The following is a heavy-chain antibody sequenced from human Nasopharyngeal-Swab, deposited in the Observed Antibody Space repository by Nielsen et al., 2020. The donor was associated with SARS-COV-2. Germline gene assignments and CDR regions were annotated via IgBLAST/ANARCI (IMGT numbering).Heavy chain of an antibody. CDR1: GYSFSSYW. Sequence: GASLKISCEGSGYSFSSYWINWVRQTPGKGLEWLGRIDPSDSYAKYSPSFQGHVPISADRSISTAYLQWSSLKASDTATYYCAITRLTPFDYWGQGTLVTVSS. D-gene: IGHD3-9*01. V-gene: IGHV5-10-1*01. CDR2: IDPSDSYA. CDR3: AITRLTPFDY. J-gene: IGHJ4*02.